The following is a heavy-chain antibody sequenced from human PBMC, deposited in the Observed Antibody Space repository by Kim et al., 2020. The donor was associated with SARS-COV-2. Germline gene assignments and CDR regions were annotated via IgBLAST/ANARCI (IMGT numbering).Heavy chain of an antibody. CDR3: ARVGAPNEYYYDSSGYYYEYGMDV. CDR1: GFTFSSYS. J-gene: IGHJ6*01. D-gene: IGHD3-22*01. CDR2: ISSSSSYI. V-gene: IGHV3-21*01. Sequence: GGSLRLSCAASGFTFSSYSMNWVRQAPGKGLEWVSSISSSSSYIYYADSAKGRFTISRDNAKNSLYLQMNSLRAEDTAVYYCARVGAPNEYYYDSSGYYYEYGMDVWGQGTTVTVSS.